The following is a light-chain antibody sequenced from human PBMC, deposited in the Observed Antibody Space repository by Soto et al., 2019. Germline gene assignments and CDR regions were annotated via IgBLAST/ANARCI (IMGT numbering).Light chain of an antibody. J-gene: IGKJ1*01. Sequence: ESVLTQSPGTLSLSPGEIATLSCRASQSGTSSSLAWYQQKPGQAPTLRIYVASSRATGIPDRFSGSGSGTDFALTIRRLEPEDFAVYYCQQYGSTPVTFGQGTKVEI. V-gene: IGKV3-20*01. CDR2: VAS. CDR1: QSGTSSS. CDR3: QQYGSTPVT.